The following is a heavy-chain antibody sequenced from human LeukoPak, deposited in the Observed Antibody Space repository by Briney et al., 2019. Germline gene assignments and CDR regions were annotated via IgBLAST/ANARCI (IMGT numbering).Heavy chain of an antibody. V-gene: IGHV3-21*01. Sequence: GGSLRLSCAASGFSFSNCSMNWVRQAPGKGLEWVSSISSSSTYIYYADSLEGRFTISRDNVRNSLYLQMNSLRAEDTAVYYCAGDYEGNLAFDIWGQGTMVAVSS. J-gene: IGHJ3*02. CDR2: ISSSSTYI. CDR3: AGDYEGNLAFDI. D-gene: IGHD4-23*01. CDR1: GFSFSNCS.